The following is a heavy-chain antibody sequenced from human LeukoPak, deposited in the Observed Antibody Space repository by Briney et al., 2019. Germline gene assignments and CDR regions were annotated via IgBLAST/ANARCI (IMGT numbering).Heavy chain of an antibody. CDR1: GFTVSSNY. J-gene: IGHJ6*03. CDR3: ATRIAARLSYYYYMDV. CDR2: IYSGGST. D-gene: IGHD6-6*01. Sequence: GGSLRLSCAASGFTVSSNYMSWVRQAPGKGLEWVSVIYSGGSTYYAGSVKGRFTISRDNSKNTLYLQMNSLRAEDTAVYYCATRIAARLSYYYYMDVWGKGTTVTVSS. V-gene: IGHV3-66*02.